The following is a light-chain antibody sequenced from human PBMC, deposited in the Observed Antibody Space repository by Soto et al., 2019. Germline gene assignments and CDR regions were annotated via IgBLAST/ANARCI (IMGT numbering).Light chain of an antibody. J-gene: IGLJ1*01. CDR2: GNS. CDR1: SSNIGAGYD. V-gene: IGLV1-40*01. Sequence: QSVLTQPPSVSGAPGQRVTISCTGSSSNIGAGYDVHWYQQLPGTAPKLLIYGNSNRPSGVPDRFSGSKSGTSASLAITGLQAEDAAGYYCQSYDSSLIYVFGTGTKLTVL. CDR3: QSYDSSLIYV.